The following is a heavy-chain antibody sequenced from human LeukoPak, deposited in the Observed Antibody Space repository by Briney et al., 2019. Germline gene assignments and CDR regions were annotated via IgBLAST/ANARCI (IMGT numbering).Heavy chain of an antibody. D-gene: IGHD4-11*01. V-gene: IGHV4-30-2*01. CDR2: ISHSESA. J-gene: IGHJ3*02. CDR3: ARDGGTTSNPSHDTFAI. Sequence: SETLSLTCTVSGGSISSGANYWSWIRQPPGRGLEWIGYISHSESAYYCPSLESRITISVDRSKNQFSLKLKSVTAADTAIYYCARDGGTTSNPSHDTFAIWGQGTMVAVSS. CDR1: GGSISSGANY.